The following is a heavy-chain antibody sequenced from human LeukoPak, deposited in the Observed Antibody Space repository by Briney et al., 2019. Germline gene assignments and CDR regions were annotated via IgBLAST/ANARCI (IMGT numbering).Heavy chain of an antibody. CDR1: GGSISSYY. J-gene: IGHJ3*02. V-gene: IGHV4-59*01. D-gene: IGHD3-3*01. CDR2: IYYSGST. CDR3: ARDHYDFWSGYHDAFDI. Sequence: SETLSLTCTVSGGSISSYYWSWIRQPPGKGLEWIGYIYYSGSTNYNPSLKSRVTISVDTSKNQFSLKLSSVTAADTAVYYCARDHYDFWSGYHDAFDIWGQGTMVTVSS.